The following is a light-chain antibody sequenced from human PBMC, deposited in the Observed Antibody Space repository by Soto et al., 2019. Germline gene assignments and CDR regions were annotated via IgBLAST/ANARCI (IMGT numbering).Light chain of an antibody. CDR3: QQGKTFPFT. CDR1: HGVSGW. J-gene: IGKJ3*01. V-gene: IGKV1-12*01. Sequence: IQMTQSPSSVSASVGDTVTLSCQTSHGVSGWLAWYQQKPGKAPTLLIYTVSNLQSGVPSRFSGSCSGTDFSLTITNLQPEDFATYFCQQGKTFPFTFGPGPKVEVK. CDR2: TVS.